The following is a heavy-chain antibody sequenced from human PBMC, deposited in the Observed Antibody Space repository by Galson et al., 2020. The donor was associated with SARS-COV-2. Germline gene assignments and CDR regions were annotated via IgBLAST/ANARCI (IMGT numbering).Heavy chain of an antibody. CDR1: GYSVSTTNY. Sequence: SETLPITCAVSGYSVSTTNYWGWVRLAPGKGLEWIGSIYPNGRTYYNPSLESRVTISVDTSRNQFSLTLASVTAADTAFYYCARQGVNMIVLVTVPGWFFDLWGRGTLVTVSS. D-gene: IGHD2-21*02. V-gene: IGHV4-38-2*01. J-gene: IGHJ2*01. CDR2: IYPNGRT. CDR3: ARQGVNMIVLVTVPGWFFDL.